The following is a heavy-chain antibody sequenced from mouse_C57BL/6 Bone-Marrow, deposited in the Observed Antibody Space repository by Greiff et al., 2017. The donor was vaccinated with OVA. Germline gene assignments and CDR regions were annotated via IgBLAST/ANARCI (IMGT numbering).Heavy chain of an antibody. CDR1: GFNIKDDY. CDR2: IDPENGDT. J-gene: IGHJ3*01. D-gene: IGHD2-4*01. V-gene: IGHV14-4*01. CDR3: TLRFFYYDYDGFAY. Sequence: EVKLVESGAELVRPGASVKLSCTASGFNIKDDYMHWVKQRPEQGLEWIGWIDPENGDTEYASKFQGKATITADTSSNTAYLQLSSLTSEDTAVYYCTLRFFYYDYDGFAYWGQGTLVTVSA.